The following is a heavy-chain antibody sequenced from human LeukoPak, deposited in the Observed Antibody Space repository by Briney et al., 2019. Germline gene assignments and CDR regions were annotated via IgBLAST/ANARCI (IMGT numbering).Heavy chain of an antibody. J-gene: IGHJ6*02. Sequence: GGSLGLSCAASGFTFSSYAMHWVRQAPGKGLEWVAVISYDGSNKYYADSVKGRFTISRDNSKNTLYLQMNSLRAEDTAVYYCARDRGYYDSRYYYGMDVWGQGTTVTVSS. CDR3: ARDRGYYDSRYYYGMDV. CDR1: GFTFSSYA. D-gene: IGHD3-22*01. V-gene: IGHV3-30-3*01. CDR2: ISYDGSNK.